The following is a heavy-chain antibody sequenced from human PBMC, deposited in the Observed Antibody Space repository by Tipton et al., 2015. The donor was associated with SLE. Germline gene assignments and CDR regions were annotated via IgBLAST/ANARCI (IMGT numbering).Heavy chain of an antibody. Sequence: SGFTVSSNYMSWVRQAPGKGLEWVSVIYSGGSTYYADSVKGRFTISRDNSKNTLYLQMNSLRAENTAVYYCARDRAGAFDIWGQGTMVTVSS. CDR2: IYSGGST. D-gene: IGHD6-19*01. J-gene: IGHJ3*02. CDR3: ARDRAGAFDI. CDR1: GFTVSSNY. V-gene: IGHV3-66*02.